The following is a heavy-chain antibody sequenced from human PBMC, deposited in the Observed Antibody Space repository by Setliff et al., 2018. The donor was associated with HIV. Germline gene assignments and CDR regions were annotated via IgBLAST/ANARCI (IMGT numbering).Heavy chain of an antibody. J-gene: IGHJ4*02. CDR1: GGSISSRSYY. CDR3: ARHVARFDYDTGGYYVSHFDY. V-gene: IGHV4-61*01. CDR2: SSYTGTT. Sequence: PSETLSLTCTVSGGSISSRSYYWSWIRQPPGKGLEWIGYSSYTGTTKYNPSLKSRVTISVDTSKNQFSVRLSSVSAADTAVYFCARHVARFDYDTGGYYVSHFDYWGQGTQVTVSS. D-gene: IGHD3-22*01.